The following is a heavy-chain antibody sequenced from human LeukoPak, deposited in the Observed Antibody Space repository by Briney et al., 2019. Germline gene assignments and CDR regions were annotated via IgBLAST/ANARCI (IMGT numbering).Heavy chain of an antibody. J-gene: IGHJ4*02. CDR2: ISAYNDNT. CDR1: VYTFTNFG. D-gene: IGHD1-26*01. V-gene: IGHV1-18*01. Sequence: ASVTVSCKASVYTFTNFGISWGRQAPGQGLEWMGWISAYNDNTNYAQKFQGRVTMTTDTSTSTAYMERRSLRSDDTAVYYCARDGTTTDDYWGQGTLVTVSS. CDR3: ARDGTTTDDY.